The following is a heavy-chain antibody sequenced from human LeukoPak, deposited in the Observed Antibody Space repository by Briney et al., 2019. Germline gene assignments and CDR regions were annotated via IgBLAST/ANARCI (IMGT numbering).Heavy chain of an antibody. CDR3: ARHLGDYYYYGMDV. CDR2: IYTSGST. J-gene: IGHJ6*02. CDR1: GGSISSYY. Sequence: SETLSLTCTVSGGSISSYYWSWIRQPAGKGLEWIGRIYTSGSTNYNPSLKSRVTMSVATSKTQFSLKLSSVTAADTAVYYCARHLGDYYYYGMDVWGQGTTVPVSS. D-gene: IGHD3-10*01. V-gene: IGHV4-4*07.